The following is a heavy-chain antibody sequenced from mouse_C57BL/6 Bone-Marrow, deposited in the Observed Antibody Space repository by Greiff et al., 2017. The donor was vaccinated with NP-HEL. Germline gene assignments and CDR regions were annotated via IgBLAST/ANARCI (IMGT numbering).Heavy chain of an antibody. CDR2: ISYDGSN. Sequence: EVQLQESGPGLVKPSQSLSLTCSVTGYSITSGYYWNWIRQFPGNKLEWMGYISYDGSNNYNPSLKNRISITRDTSKNQFFLKLNSVTTEDTATYYCARDRVTGTYFDYWGQGTTLTVSS. V-gene: IGHV3-6*01. D-gene: IGHD4-1*01. J-gene: IGHJ2*01. CDR3: ARDRVTGTYFDY. CDR1: GYSITSGYY.